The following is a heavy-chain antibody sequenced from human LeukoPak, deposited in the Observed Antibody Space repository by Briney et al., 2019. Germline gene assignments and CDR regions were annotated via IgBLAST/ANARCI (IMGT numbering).Heavy chain of an antibody. Sequence: SETLSLTCAVYGGSFSGYYWSWIRQPPGKGLEWIGEINHSGSTNYNPSLKSRVTISVDTSKNQFSLKLSSVTAADTAVYYCARGPARVYYGSGSYYKGAFDIWGQGTMVTVSS. J-gene: IGHJ3*02. V-gene: IGHV4-34*01. CDR2: INHSGST. CDR3: ARGPARVYYGSGSYYKGAFDI. CDR1: GGSFSGYY. D-gene: IGHD3-10*01.